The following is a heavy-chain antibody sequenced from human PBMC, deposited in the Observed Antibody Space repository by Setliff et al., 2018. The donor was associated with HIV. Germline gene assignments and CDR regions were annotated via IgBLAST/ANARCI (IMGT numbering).Heavy chain of an antibody. J-gene: IGHJ4*02. CDR3: TRRRRAPGIEDLEAY. CDR1: GYNFNNYW. Sequence: GESLKLSCQASGYNFNNYWIGWVRQMPGKGLEWMGVIFPGDFVTRYGPSFQGQVFISADRSITTAYLQWDSLKASDTAMYYCTRRRRAPGIEDLEAYWGQGTLVTVSS. V-gene: IGHV5-51*01. D-gene: IGHD1-26*01. CDR2: IFPGDFVT.